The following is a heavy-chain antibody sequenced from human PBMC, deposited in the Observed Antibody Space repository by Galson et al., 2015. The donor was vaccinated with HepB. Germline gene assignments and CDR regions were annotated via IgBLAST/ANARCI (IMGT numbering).Heavy chain of an antibody. Sequence: SLRLSCAASGFTFSGSAMHWVRQASGKGLEWVGRIRSKANSYATAYAASVKGRFTISRDDSKNTAYLQMNSLKTEDTAVYYCTRRVLGVPAGHRSHYYMDVWGKGTTVTVSS. D-gene: IGHD2-2*01. CDR3: TRRVLGVPAGHRSHYYMDV. CDR2: IRSKANSYAT. J-gene: IGHJ6*03. CDR1: GFTFSGSA. V-gene: IGHV3-73*01.